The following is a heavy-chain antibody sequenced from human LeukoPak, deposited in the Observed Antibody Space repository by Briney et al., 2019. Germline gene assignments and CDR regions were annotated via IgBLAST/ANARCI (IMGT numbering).Heavy chain of an antibody. CDR3: ARGGASAAARRFDP. V-gene: IGHV1-8*02. CDR2: MNPNSGNT. D-gene: IGHD2-2*01. J-gene: IGHJ5*02. CDR1: GYTFTSYY. Sequence: GASVKVSCKASGYTFTSYYMHWVRQAPGQGLEWMGWMNPNSGNTGYAQKFHGRITTTSNTSTSTAFMELGSLRSEDTAVYYCARGGASAAARRFDPWGQGTLVTVSS.